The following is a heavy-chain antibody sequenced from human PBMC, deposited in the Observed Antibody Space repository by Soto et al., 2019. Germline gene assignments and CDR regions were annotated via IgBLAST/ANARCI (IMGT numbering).Heavy chain of an antibody. J-gene: IGHJ6*03. V-gene: IGHV4-59*08. D-gene: IGHD2-2*01. CDR2: IYYSGST. Sequence: PSETLSLTCTVSGGSISSYYWSWIRQPPGKGLEWIGYIYYSGSTNYNPSLKSRVTISVDTSKNQFSLKLSSVTAADTAVYYCARRGYCSSTSCYGTEGYYYYYMDVWGKGTTVTSP. CDR3: ARRGYCSSTSCYGTEGYYYYYMDV. CDR1: GGSISSYY.